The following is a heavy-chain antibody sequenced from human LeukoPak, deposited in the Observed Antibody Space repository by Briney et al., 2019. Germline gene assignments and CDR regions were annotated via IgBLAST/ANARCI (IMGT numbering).Heavy chain of an antibody. CDR2: IKQDGSEK. CDR3: AKGLELLDNYYYGMDV. J-gene: IGHJ6*02. Sequence: GGSLRLSCAASGFTFSSYWMSWVRQAPGKGLEWVANIKQDGSEKYYVDSVKGRFTISRDNSKNTLYLQMNSLRGEDTAVYYCAKGLELLDNYYYGMDVWGQGTTVTVSS. D-gene: IGHD1-7*01. V-gene: IGHV3-7*02. CDR1: GFTFSSYW.